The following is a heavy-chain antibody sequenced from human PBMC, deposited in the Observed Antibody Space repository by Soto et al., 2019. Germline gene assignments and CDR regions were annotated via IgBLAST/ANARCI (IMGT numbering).Heavy chain of an antibody. CDR1: GYTFTNND. Sequence: ASVKVSCKASGYTFTNNDVTWVRQATGQGLEWMGWMNPGSGDTGYAQKFQGRVTMTRNISIATAYMELSSLRSDDTAIYYCARMATFGSLNWFDPWGQGTLVTVSS. V-gene: IGHV1-8*01. D-gene: IGHD3-10*01. J-gene: IGHJ5*02. CDR2: MNPGSGDT. CDR3: ARMATFGSLNWFDP.